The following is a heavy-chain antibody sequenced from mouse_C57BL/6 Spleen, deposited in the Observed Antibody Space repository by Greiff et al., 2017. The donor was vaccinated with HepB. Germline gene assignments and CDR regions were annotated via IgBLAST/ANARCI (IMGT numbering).Heavy chain of an antibody. D-gene: IGHD2-4*01. J-gene: IGHJ2*01. CDR1: GYTFTDYE. CDR2: IDPETGGT. Sequence: VQLQQSGAELVRPGASVTLSCKASGYTFTDYEMHWVKQTPVHGLEWIGAIDPETGGTAYNQKFKGKAILTADKSSSTAYMELRSLTSEDSAVYYGTRIPLYDYDKKDYFDYWGQGTTLTVSS. CDR3: TRIPLYDYDKKDYFDY. V-gene: IGHV1-15*01.